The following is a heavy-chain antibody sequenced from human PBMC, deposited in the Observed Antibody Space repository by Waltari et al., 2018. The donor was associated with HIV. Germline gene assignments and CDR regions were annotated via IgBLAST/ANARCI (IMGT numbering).Heavy chain of an antibody. CDR3: AKGSSSSRLRGMDV. V-gene: IGHV3-23*01. Sequence: EVQLLESGGGLVQPGGSLRLSCAASGFTFRSYAMSWVRLAPGKGLEWVSAISGSGGSTYYADSVKGRFTISRDNSKNTLYLQMNSLRAEDTAVYYCAKGSSSSRLRGMDVWGQGTTVTVSS. J-gene: IGHJ6*02. D-gene: IGHD6-6*01. CDR2: ISGSGGST. CDR1: GFTFRSYA.